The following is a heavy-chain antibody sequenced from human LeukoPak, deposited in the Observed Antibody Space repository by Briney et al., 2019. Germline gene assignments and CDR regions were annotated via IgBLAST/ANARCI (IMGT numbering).Heavy chain of an antibody. CDR3: AKDHSYYGSGSYDTRFDY. CDR1: GFTFSSYW. Sequence: WGSLRLSCAASGFTFSSYWMSWVRQAPGKGLEWVSAISGSGGSTYYADSVKGRFTISRDNSKNTLYLQMNSLRAEDAAVYYCAKDHSYYGSGSYDTRFDYWGQGTLVTVSS. D-gene: IGHD3-10*01. V-gene: IGHV3-23*01. J-gene: IGHJ4*02. CDR2: ISGSGGST.